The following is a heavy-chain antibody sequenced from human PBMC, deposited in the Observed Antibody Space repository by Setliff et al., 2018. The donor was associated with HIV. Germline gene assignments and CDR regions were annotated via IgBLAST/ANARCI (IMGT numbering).Heavy chain of an antibody. D-gene: IGHD5-18*01. CDR3: AKDPRGYNYGFPDFDY. Sequence: PGGSLRLSCAASRFTFEDYAMHWVRQAAGKGLEWVSGISGNSGGILYADSVKGRFTTSRDNAKNSLYLQMNSLRAEYTAVYYCAKDPRGYNYGFPDFDYWGQGTLVTVSS. V-gene: IGHV3-9*01. J-gene: IGHJ4*02. CDR1: RFTFEDYA. CDR2: ISGNSGGI.